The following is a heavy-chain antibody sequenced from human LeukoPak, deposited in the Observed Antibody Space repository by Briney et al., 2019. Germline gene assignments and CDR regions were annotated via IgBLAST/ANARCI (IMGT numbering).Heavy chain of an antibody. D-gene: IGHD5-18*01. CDR1: GGSMNNYY. Sequence: PSETLSLTCTVSGGSMNNYYWTWIRQPPGKGLEWIGYIYYSGSTYYNPSLKSRVTISVDTSKNQFSLKLSSVTAADTAVYYCVRGYSYGYWNFDLWGRGTPVTVSS. J-gene: IGHJ2*01. CDR2: IYYSGST. V-gene: IGHV4-59*08. CDR3: VRGYSYGYWNFDL.